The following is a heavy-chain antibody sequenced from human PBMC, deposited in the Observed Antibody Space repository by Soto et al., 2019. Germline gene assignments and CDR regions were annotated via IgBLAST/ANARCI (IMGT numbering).Heavy chain of an antibody. CDR2: ISWNSGQPI. J-gene: IGHJ3*01. V-gene: IGHV3-9*01. Sequence: PGGSLRLSCAASGFTFDDYAMHWVRQAPGKGLEWVSGISWNSGQPIFYADSVKGRFTISRDNANNSVFLQMNSLRAEDTAVYYCARRASRWGQGTMVTVSS. D-gene: IGHD1-26*01. CDR3: ARRASR. CDR1: GFTFDDYA.